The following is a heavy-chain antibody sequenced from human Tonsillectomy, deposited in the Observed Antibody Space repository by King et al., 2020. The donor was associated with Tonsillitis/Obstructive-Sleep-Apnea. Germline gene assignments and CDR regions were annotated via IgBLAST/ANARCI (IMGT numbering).Heavy chain of an antibody. Sequence: ISWVRQAPGQGLEWMGWISAYNGNTNYAQKLQDRVTMTTDTSTSTAYMELRSLRSDDTAVYYCARERIFIGPAAVEVQYYYCMDVWGQGSTVSVSS. D-gene: IGHD2-2*01. J-gene: IGHJ6*02. CDR3: ARERIFIGPAAVEVQYYYCMDV. CDR2: ISAYNGNT. V-gene: IGHV1-18*01.